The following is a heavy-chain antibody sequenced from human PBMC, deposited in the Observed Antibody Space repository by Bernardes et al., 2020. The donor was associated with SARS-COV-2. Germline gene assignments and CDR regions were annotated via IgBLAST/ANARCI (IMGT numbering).Heavy chain of an antibody. D-gene: IGHD2-21*02. CDR1: GYTFTGYY. V-gene: IGHV1-2*02. J-gene: IGHJ6*02. Sequence: ASVKVSCMASGYTFTGYYMHWVRQAPGQGLEWMGWINPNSGGTNYAQKFQGRVTMTRDTSISTAYMELSRLRSDDTAVYYCAREQEPIIEVVTAILGYGMDVWGQGTTVTVSS. CDR2: INPNSGGT. CDR3: AREQEPIIEVVTAILGYGMDV.